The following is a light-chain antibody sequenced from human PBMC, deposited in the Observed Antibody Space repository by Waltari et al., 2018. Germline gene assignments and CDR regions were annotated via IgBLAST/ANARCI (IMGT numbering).Light chain of an antibody. CDR2: NDS. V-gene: IGLV3-25*03. Sequence: SYELTQPPSVSVSPGQTARITCSGDALPKQHAYWYQQKPGQAPVLVIYNDSERPSGIPGRFSGSSSGTTVTLTISGVQAEDEADYYCQSADSSGTVVFGGGTKLTVL. CDR1: ALPKQH. J-gene: IGLJ2*01. CDR3: QSADSSGTVV.